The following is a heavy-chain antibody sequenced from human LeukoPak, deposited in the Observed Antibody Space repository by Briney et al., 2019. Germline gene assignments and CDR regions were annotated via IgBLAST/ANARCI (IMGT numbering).Heavy chain of an antibody. CDR2: IYYSGST. CDR3: ARVREAMIVVAYVAFGI. J-gene: IGHJ3*02. Sequence: SETLSLTCTVSGGSISSSSYYWGWIRQPPGKGLEWIGSIYYSGSTYYNPSLKSRVTISVDTSKNQFSLKLSSVTAADTAVYYCARVREAMIVVAYVAFGIWGQGTMVTVSS. V-gene: IGHV4-39*07. CDR1: GGSISSSSYY. D-gene: IGHD3-22*01.